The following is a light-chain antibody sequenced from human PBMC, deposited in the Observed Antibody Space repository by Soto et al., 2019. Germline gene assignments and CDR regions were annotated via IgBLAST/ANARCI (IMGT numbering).Light chain of an antibody. V-gene: IGLV2-14*01. CDR1: SSDVGGYNY. J-gene: IGLJ1*01. CDR2: EVS. Sequence: QSVLTQPASVSGSPGQSITISCTGTSSDVGGYNYVSWYQQHPGKAPKLMIYEVSNRPSGVPNRFSGSNSGNTASLTISGLQAEDEADYYCSSYISSSTRDYVFGTGTKVTVL. CDR3: SSYISSSTRDYV.